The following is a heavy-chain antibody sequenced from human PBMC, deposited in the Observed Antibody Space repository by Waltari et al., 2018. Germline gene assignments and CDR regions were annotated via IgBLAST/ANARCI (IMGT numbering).Heavy chain of an antibody. Sequence: EVQLVESGGGLVQPGGSLRLSCAASGFPFSSYSMNWVRQAPGKGLEWVSYISSSSSTIYYADSVKGRFTISRDNAKNSLYLQMNSLRAEDTAVYYCARGKRVGDAFDIWGQGTMVTVSS. CDR1: GFPFSSYS. V-gene: IGHV3-48*01. J-gene: IGHJ3*02. CDR3: ARGKRVGDAFDI. D-gene: IGHD1-1*01. CDR2: ISSSSSTI.